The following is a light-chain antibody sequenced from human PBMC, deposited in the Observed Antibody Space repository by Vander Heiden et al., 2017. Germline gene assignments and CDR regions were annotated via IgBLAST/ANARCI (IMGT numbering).Light chain of an antibody. CDR2: AAS. CDR3: QQSYSMPYT. Sequence: DIQMTQFPSSLSASVGDRVTIAFRASPTINNYLNWYQQKPGKAPTLLIYAASSLQSEVPSRFSSSGSGTDFSLTISSLQREDFATYYCQQSYSMPYTFGQGTKLEIK. CDR1: PTINNY. V-gene: IGKV1-39*01. J-gene: IGKJ2*01.